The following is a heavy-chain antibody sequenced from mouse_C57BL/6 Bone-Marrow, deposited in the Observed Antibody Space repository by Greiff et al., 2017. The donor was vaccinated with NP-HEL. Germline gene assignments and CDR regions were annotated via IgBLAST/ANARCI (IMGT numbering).Heavy chain of an antibody. CDR2: IDPEDGDT. J-gene: IGHJ4*01. V-gene: IGHV14-2*01. CDR1: GFNIKDYY. Sequence: VQLQQSGAELVKPGASVKLSCTASGFNIKDYYMHWVKQRTEQGLEWIGRIDPEDGDTKYAPKFQGKATITANTSSHTAYRQISSLTSEDTAVYYCASDYYGSSYEMDYGGQGTSVTVSS. CDR3: ASDYYGSSYEMDY. D-gene: IGHD1-1*01.